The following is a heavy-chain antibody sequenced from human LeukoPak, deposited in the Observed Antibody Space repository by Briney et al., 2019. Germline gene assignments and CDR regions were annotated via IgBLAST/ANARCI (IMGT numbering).Heavy chain of an antibody. Sequence: GGSLRLSCAVSVFSFSSYAMSWVRQAPGKGLEWVSAISGSGGSTYYADSVKGRFTISRDNSKNTLYLQMNSLRAEDTAVYYCAKDLTWYFDYWGQGTLVTVSS. CDR2: ISGSGGST. D-gene: IGHD4/OR15-4a*01. J-gene: IGHJ4*02. CDR1: VFSFSSYA. V-gene: IGHV3-23*01. CDR3: AKDLTWYFDY.